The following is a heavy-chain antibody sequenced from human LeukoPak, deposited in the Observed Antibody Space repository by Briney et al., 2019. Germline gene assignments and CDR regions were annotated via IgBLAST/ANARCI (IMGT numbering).Heavy chain of an antibody. D-gene: IGHD2/OR15-2a*01. V-gene: IGHV3-7*01. Sequence: GGSLRLSCAASGFTFSNNWMAWVRQAPVKGLEWVANIKQDGSEIYYVDSVKGRFTISRDNAKNSVYLQMTSLRAEDTAVYYCAGGNQFDYWGQGVLVTVSS. CDR2: IKQDGSEI. CDR3: AGGNQFDY. CDR1: GFTFSNNW. J-gene: IGHJ4*02.